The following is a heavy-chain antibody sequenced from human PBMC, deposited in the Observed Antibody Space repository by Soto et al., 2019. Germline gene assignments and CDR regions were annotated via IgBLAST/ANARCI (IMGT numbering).Heavy chain of an antibody. CDR2: ISGSGGST. V-gene: IGHV3-23*01. Sequence: TGGFLRLSCAASGFTFSSYAMSWVRQAPGKGLEWVSAISGSGGSTYYADSVKGRFTISRDNSKNTLYLQMNSLRAEDTAVYYCAKDHGYDFWSGYFIWYFDLWGRGTLVTVSS. CDR3: AKDHGYDFWSGYFIWYFDL. D-gene: IGHD3-3*01. CDR1: GFTFSSYA. J-gene: IGHJ2*01.